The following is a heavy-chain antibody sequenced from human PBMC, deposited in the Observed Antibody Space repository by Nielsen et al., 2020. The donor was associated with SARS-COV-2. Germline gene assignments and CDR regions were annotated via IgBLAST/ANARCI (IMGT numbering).Heavy chain of an antibody. D-gene: IGHD3-3*01. CDR2: IIPILGIA. CDR3: ARDTLFWSGYQDAFDI. V-gene: IGHV1-69*04. Sequence: SVKVSCKASGGTFSSYAISWVRQAPGQGLEWMGRIIPILGIANYAQKFQGRVTITADKSTSTAYMELRSLRSDDTAVYYCARDTLFWSGYQDAFDIWGQGTMVTVSS. CDR1: GGTFSSYA. J-gene: IGHJ3*02.